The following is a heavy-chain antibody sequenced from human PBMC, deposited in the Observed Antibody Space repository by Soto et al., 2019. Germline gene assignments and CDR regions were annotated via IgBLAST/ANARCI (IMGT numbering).Heavy chain of an antibody. J-gene: IGHJ5*02. CDR2: IYYSGST. D-gene: IGHD3-22*01. CDR3: ARDGKEDYYDSSGYIGPRFDP. CDR1: GGSIRSYY. Sequence: SETLSLTCTVSGGSIRSYYWSWIRQPPGKGLEWIGYIYYSGSTNYNPSLKSRVTITVDTSKNQFSLKLSSVPAADRAVYYCARDGKEDYYDSSGYIGPRFDPWGQGTLVTVSS. V-gene: IGHV4-59*01.